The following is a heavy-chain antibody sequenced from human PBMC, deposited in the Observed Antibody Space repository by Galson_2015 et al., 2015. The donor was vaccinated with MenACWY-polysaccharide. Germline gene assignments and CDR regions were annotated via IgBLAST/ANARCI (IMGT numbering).Heavy chain of an antibody. D-gene: IGHD3-16*01. J-gene: IGHJ5*02. CDR2: INHSGST. V-gene: IGHV4-34*01. Sequence: SETLSLTCAVYGESFSGYYWNWIRQLPGKGLEWIGEINHSGSTNYNPSLKTRVTVSVDTPKNQFSLKLISVSAADTAVYYCARGFYYDNTAPHRRLDPWGQGILGTVSS. CDR3: ARGFYYDNTAPHRRLDP. CDR1: GESFSGYY.